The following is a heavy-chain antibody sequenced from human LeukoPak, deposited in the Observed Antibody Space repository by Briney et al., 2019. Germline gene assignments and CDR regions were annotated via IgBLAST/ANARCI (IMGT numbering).Heavy chain of an antibody. V-gene: IGHV3-20*04. CDR1: GFTFDDYG. J-gene: IGHJ3*02. Sequence: PGGSLRLSCAASGFTFDDYGMSWVRHAPGKGLEWVSGINWNGGSTGYADSVKGRFTISRDNAKNSLYLQMNSLRAEDTAVYYCARWSIAARYDAFDIWGQGTMVTVSS. CDR2: INWNGGST. CDR3: ARWSIAARYDAFDI. D-gene: IGHD6-6*01.